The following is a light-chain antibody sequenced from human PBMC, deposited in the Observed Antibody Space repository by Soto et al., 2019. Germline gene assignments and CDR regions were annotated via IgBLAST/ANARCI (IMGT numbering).Light chain of an antibody. J-gene: IGLJ1*01. Sequence: QSALTQPASVSGSPGQSITLLCTGTSSDVGGYNSVSWYQQHPGKAPKLMIHDVSNRPSGVSNRFSGSKSGNTASLTISGLQAEYEADYYCSSYTSSSSYVFGTGTKLTVL. CDR1: SSDVGGYNS. V-gene: IGLV2-14*01. CDR3: SSYTSSSSYV. CDR2: DVS.